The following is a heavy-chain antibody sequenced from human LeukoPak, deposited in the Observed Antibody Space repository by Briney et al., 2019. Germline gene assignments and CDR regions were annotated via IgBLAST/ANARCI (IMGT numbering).Heavy chain of an antibody. Sequence: GGSLRLSCAASGFAFSFYSMSWLRQPPGKGLEWVSTINANSGTTSYAASVRGRFTISRDNSKNTLYLQVNTLRADDTATYYCAKPISGGLAVTADWFHPWGQGTLVVVSS. CDR2: INANSGTT. CDR1: GFAFSFYS. J-gene: IGHJ5*01. CDR3: AKPISGGLAVTADWFHP. V-gene: IGHV3-23*01. D-gene: IGHD6-19*01.